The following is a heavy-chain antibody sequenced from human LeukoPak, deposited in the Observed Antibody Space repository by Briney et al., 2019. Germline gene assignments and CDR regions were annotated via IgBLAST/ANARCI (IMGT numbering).Heavy chain of an antibody. CDR2: ISYDGSNK. CDR1: GFTFSSYA. Sequence: GRSLRLSCAASGFTFSSYAMHWVRQAPGKGLEWVAVISYDGSNKYYADSVKGRFTISRDNSKNTLYLQMNSLRAEDTAVYYCVSCRGFIAAAGSFDYWGQGTLVTVSS. D-gene: IGHD6-13*01. CDR3: VSCRGFIAAAGSFDY. V-gene: IGHV3-30-3*01. J-gene: IGHJ4*02.